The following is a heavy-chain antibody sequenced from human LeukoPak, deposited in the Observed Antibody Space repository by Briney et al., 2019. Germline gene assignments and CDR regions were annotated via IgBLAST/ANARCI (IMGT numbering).Heavy chain of an antibody. CDR2: ISRSGDTI. J-gene: IGHJ2*01. Sequence: GGSLRLSCAAYGFTFNYHSMNWVRQAPGKGLEWISYISRSGDTIYYADSVKGRFTISRDNANNSLYLQMNSLRDEDTAVYFCARLQKYYYDSSGYGEDWYFDLWGRGTLVTVSS. CDR1: GFTFNYHS. V-gene: IGHV3-48*02. D-gene: IGHD3-22*01. CDR3: ARLQKYYYDSSGYGEDWYFDL.